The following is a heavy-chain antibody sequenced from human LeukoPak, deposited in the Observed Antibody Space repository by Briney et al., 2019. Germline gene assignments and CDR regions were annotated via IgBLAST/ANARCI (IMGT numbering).Heavy chain of an antibody. CDR1: GFTFDDYA. Sequence: PGGSLRLSCVASGFTFDDYAMHWVRQAPGKGLEWVSLISWDGSSTYYADSVKGRFTISRDHSKNSLYLQMNSLRAEDTAFYFCAKVGIAVSDTYYFDYWGQGTLVTVSS. V-gene: IGHV3-43D*03. J-gene: IGHJ4*02. CDR2: ISWDGSST. CDR3: AKVGIAVSDTYYFDY. D-gene: IGHD6-19*01.